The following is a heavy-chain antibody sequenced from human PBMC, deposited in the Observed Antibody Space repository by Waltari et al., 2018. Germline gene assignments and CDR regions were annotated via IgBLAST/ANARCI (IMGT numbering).Heavy chain of an antibody. CDR3: ARGAYGDYGYYWYFDL. CDR2: IIPIFGTA. Sequence: QVQLVQSGAEVKKPGSSVKVSCKASGGTFSSYAISWVRQAPGQGLEWMGGIIPIFGTANYAQKFQGRVAITTDESTSTAYMELSSLRSEDTAVYYCARGAYGDYGYYWYFDLWGRGTLVTVSS. J-gene: IGHJ2*01. V-gene: IGHV1-69*05. D-gene: IGHD4-17*01. CDR1: GGTFSSYA.